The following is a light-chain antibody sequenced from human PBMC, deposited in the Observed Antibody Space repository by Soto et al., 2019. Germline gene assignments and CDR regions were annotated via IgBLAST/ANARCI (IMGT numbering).Light chain of an antibody. CDR2: DVR. J-gene: IGLJ2*01. V-gene: IGLV2-11*01. CDR3: CSYAGSYTLL. Sequence: QSALTQPRSVSGSPGQSVTISCTGTSSDIGAYNYVSWFQQHPGKAPQLMMSDVRKRPSGVPDRFSGSKSGTTASLTISGLQGEDESDYYCCSYAGSYTLLFGGGTKVTVL. CDR1: SSDIGAYNY.